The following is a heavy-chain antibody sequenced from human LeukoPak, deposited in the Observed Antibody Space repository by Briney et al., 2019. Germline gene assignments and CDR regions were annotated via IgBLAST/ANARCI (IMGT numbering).Heavy chain of an antibody. D-gene: IGHD5-12*01. J-gene: IGHJ5*02. CDR3: ARESKDFEATIYGWFDP. CDR2: IYYSGST. Sequence: SETLSLTCTVSGGSVSSSSYYWSWIRQPPGKGLEWIGYIYYSGSTNYNPSLKSRVTISVDTSKNQFSLKLSSVTAADTAVYYCARESKDFEATIYGWFDPWGQGTLVTVSS. V-gene: IGHV4-61*01. CDR1: GGSVSSSSYY.